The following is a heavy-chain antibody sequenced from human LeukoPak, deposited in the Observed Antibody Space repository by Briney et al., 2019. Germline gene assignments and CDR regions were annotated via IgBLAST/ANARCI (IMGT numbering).Heavy chain of an antibody. V-gene: IGHV3-53*01. CDR1: GFVVTSNY. J-gene: IGHJ4*02. D-gene: IGHD6-19*01. CDR3: ARWSSSGWYRAGYFDY. CDR2: IYSGGST. Sequence: GGSLRLSCAASGFVVTSNYMSWVRQAPGKGLEWVSFIYSGGSTVYADPVKGRFTISRDKSKNTLYLDMSSLRHQDTAVYYCARWSSSGWYRAGYFDYWGQGSLVTVSS.